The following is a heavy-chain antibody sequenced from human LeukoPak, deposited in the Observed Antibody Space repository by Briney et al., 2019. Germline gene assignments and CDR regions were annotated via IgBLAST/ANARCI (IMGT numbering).Heavy chain of an antibody. CDR2: LYSDGST. V-gene: IGHV3-53*01. CDR1: GLTVSSNY. J-gene: IGHJ4*02. D-gene: IGHD1/OR15-1a*01. Sequence: EGSLRLSCAASGLTVSSNYMSWVRQAPGKGLEWVSVLYSDGSTYYADSVKGRFTISRDNSENTLYLQMNSLRAEDTAVYYCARSREHKYEVDYWGQGTLVTVSS. CDR3: ARSREHKYEVDY.